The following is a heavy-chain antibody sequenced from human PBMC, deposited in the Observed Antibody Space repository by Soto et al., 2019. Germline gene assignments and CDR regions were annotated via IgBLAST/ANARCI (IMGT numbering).Heavy chain of an antibody. CDR2: INPNSGST. D-gene: IGHD6-13*01. J-gene: IGHJ6*02. CDR1: GYTFTSYY. V-gene: IGHV1-46*01. Sequence: QVQLVQSGAEVKKPGASVKVSCKAFGYTFTSYYMHWVRQAPGQGPEWMATINPNSGSTNYAQKFRGRVTMTRDTSTSTVYVELSSLRSEDTAIYYCARVQEDMYSSSVVDYGMDVWGQGTTVTVSS. CDR3: ARVQEDMYSSSVVDYGMDV.